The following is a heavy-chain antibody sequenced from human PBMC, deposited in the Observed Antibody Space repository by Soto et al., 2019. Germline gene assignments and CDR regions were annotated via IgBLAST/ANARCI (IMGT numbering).Heavy chain of an antibody. J-gene: IGHJ3*02. CDR3: ARGGRCSGGSCYSFGLDAFDI. CDR2: INPSGGST. Sequence: ASVKVSCKASGYTFTSYYMHWVRQAPGQGLEWMGIINPSGGSTSYAQKFQGRVTMTRDTSTSTVYMELSSLRSEDTAVYYCARGGRCSGGSCYSFGLDAFDIWGQGTMVTVSS. D-gene: IGHD2-15*01. V-gene: IGHV1-46*03. CDR1: GYTFTSYY.